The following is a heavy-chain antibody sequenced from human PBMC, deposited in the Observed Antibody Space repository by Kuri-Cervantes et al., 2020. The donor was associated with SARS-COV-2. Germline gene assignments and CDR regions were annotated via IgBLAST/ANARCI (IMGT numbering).Heavy chain of an antibody. D-gene: IGHD1-14*01. J-gene: IGHJ5*02. CDR1: GGSFSGYY. V-gene: IGHV4-34*01. CDR2: INHSGST. CDR3: ARSRRVWFDP. Sequence: SETLSLTCAVYGGSFSGYYWSWIRQPPGKGLEWIGEINHSGSTNYNPSLKSRVTISVDTYKNQFSLKLSSVTAADTAVYYCARSRRVWFDPWGQGTLVTVSS.